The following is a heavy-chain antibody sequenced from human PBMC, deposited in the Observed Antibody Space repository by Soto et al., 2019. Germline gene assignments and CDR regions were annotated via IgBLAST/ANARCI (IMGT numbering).Heavy chain of an antibody. CDR1: GYTFTSYY. Sequence: WASVKVSCKASGYTFTSYYMHWVRQAPGQGLEWMGIINPSGGSTSYAQKFQGRVTMTRDTTTSTVYMELSSLRSEDTAVYYCARGFLEYSSSSVFDYWGKGTLVTVAS. V-gene: IGHV1-46*01. CDR2: INPSGGST. J-gene: IGHJ4*02. CDR3: ARGFLEYSSSSVFDY. D-gene: IGHD6-6*01.